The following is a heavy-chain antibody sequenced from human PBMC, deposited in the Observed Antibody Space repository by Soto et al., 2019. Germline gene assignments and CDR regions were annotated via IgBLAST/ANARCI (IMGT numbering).Heavy chain of an antibody. D-gene: IGHD3-10*01. CDR2: IKSKTDGGTT. CDR1: GFTFSSCA. V-gene: IGHV3-15*01. Sequence: PGGSLRLSCAASGFTFSSCAMGWVRQAPGKGLEWVGRIKSKTDGGTTDYGAPVKGRFTISRDDSKNTLYLQMNTLRADDTAVYCCAKGGVGGNYWGQGTLVTVSS. J-gene: IGHJ4*02. CDR3: AKGGVGGNY.